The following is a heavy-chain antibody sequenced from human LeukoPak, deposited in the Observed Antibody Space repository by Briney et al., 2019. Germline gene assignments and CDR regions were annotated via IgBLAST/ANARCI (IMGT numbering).Heavy chain of an antibody. CDR3: AALVGATLAGVYYFDY. CDR1: GFTFSSYS. V-gene: IGHV3-48*01. Sequence: GGSLRLSCAASGFTFSSYSMNWVRQAPGKGLEWISYIGGSTNTIYYADSVEGRFTISRDNAKNSLYLQMNSLRAEDTAVYYCAALVGATLAGVYYFDYWGHGTLVTVSS. CDR2: IGGSTNTI. D-gene: IGHD1-26*01. J-gene: IGHJ4*01.